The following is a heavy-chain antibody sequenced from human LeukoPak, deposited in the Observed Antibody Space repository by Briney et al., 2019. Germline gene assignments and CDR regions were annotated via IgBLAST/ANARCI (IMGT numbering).Heavy chain of an antibody. V-gene: IGHV1-18*01. J-gene: IGHJ4*02. Sequence: ASVKVSCKASGYTLSNYAISWVRQAPGQGLEWMGWISAYSGNTISAQNLQGRATMTTDTSTSTAYMELRSLRSDDTAVHYCARDRGGSGRYFDYWGQGTLVTVSS. CDR3: ARDRGGSGRYFDY. CDR2: ISAYSGNT. D-gene: IGHD3-16*01. CDR1: GYTLSNYA.